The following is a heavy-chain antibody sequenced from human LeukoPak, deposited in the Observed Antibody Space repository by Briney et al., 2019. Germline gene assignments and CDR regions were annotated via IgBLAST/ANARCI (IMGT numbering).Heavy chain of an antibody. V-gene: IGHV4-34*01. CDR1: GGSFSGYY. J-gene: IGHJ4*02. Sequence: SETLSLTCAVYGGSFSGYYWSWIRQPPGKGLEWIGEINHSGSTNYNPSLKSRVTISVDTSKNQFSLKLSSVTAADTAVYYCAGVPARFYYFDYWGQGTLVTVSS. CDR3: AGVPARFYYFDY. CDR2: INHSGST.